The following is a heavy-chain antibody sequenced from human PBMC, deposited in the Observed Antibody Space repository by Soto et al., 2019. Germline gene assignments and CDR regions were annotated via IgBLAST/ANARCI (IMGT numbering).Heavy chain of an antibody. D-gene: IGHD6-19*01. V-gene: IGHV1-8*01. CDR1: GYTFTSYD. CDR3: ARVEESSGWYLHYYYMDV. Sequence: ASVKVSCKASGYTFTSYDINWVRQATGQGLEWMGWMNPNSGNTGYAQKFQGRVTMTRNTSISTAYMELSSLRSEDTAVYYCARVEESSGWYLHYYYMDVWGKGTTVTVSS. J-gene: IGHJ6*03. CDR2: MNPNSGNT.